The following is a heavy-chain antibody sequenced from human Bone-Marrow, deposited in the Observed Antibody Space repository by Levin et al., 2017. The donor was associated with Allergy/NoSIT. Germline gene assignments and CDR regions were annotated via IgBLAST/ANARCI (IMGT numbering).Heavy chain of an antibody. CDR3: AKDLVPYCSSLTCYLGGYGMDV. D-gene: IGHD2-2*01. J-gene: IGHJ6*02. CDR2: MSYDGTNK. CDR1: GFAFSNYG. Sequence: GESLKISCAASGFAFSNYGIHWVHQAPGKGLEWVAVMSYDGTNKYYADSVKGRFSISRDNSRYTGEGQMNSLRVGATAVYYCAKDLVPYCSSLTCYLGGYGMDVWGQGTKVTVSS. V-gene: IGHV3-30*18.